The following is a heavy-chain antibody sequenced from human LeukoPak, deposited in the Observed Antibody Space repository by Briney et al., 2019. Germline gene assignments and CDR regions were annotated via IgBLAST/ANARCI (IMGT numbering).Heavy chain of an antibody. CDR2: INAGNGNT. V-gene: IGHV1-3*01. CDR1: GYTFTSYA. Sequence: GASVKVSCKASGYTFTSYAMHWVRQAPGQRLEWMGWINAGNGNTKYSQKFQGRVTITRDTSASTAYMELSSLRSEDTAVYYCARGLGYSYSFDYWGQGTLVTVSS. D-gene: IGHD5-18*01. J-gene: IGHJ4*02. CDR3: ARGLGYSYSFDY.